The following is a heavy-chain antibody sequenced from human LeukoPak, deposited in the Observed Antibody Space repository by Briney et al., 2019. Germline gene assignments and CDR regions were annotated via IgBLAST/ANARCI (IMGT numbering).Heavy chain of an antibody. V-gene: IGHV3-23*01. CDR2: SSGSGGTT. J-gene: IGHJ4*02. CDR3: ARGRGSYSFDY. Sequence: GGSLRLSCAASGFTLSSYAMSWVRQAPGKGPEWVSASSGSGGTTYYADSVKGRFTISRDNSKNTLYLQVNSLRAEDTAVYYCARGRGSYSFDYWGQGTLVTVSS. D-gene: IGHD3-10*01. CDR1: GFTLSSYA.